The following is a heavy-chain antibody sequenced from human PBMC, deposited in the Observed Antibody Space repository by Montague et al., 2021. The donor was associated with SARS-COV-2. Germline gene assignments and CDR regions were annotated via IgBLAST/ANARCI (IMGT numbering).Heavy chain of an antibody. V-gene: IGHV4-39*07. CDR3: ARGVKRWLETPRWQGVYYFDY. D-gene: IGHD5-24*01. CDR1: GGSISSSSYY. Sequence: SETLSLTCTVSGGSISSSSYYWGWIRQPPGKGLEWIGSIYYSGSTYYNPSLKSRVTISVDTSKNQFSLKLGSVTAADTAVYYCARGVKRWLETPRWQGVYYFDYWGQGTLVTVSS. J-gene: IGHJ4*02. CDR2: IYYSGST.